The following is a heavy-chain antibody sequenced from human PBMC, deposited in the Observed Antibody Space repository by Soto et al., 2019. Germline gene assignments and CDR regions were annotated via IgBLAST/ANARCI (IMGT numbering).Heavy chain of an antibody. D-gene: IGHD3-3*01. V-gene: IGHV2-5*01. CDR3: AHGPRTGSGYFHFEN. CDR2: IYWNDDK. CDR1: GFSLTTSGVA. J-gene: IGHJ4*02. Sequence: KESGPTLVKSTQTLTLTCSLSGFSLTTSGVAVGWIRQPPGKALEWLALIYWNDDKRYSPSLKSRLTITKDTSKNQVVLTMTNMDPVDTARYYCAHGPRTGSGYFHFENWGQGSLVTVSP.